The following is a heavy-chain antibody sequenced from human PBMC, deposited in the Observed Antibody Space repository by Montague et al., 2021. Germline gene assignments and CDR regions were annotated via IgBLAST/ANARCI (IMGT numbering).Heavy chain of an antibody. CDR1: GASITSGGYY. J-gene: IGHJ6*02. Sequence: TLSLTCTVSGASITSGGYYWTWIRQPAGKGLEWIGRINTSGNTDYNPSLSSRVTILVDTSRNHFSLKLYSVAAADTATYFCARDPRSYDMLTGYYGFYYYGLDGWGQGTTVTVSS. V-gene: IGHV4-61*02. D-gene: IGHD3-9*01. CDR3: ARDPRSYDMLTGYYGFYYYGLDG. CDR2: INTSGNT.